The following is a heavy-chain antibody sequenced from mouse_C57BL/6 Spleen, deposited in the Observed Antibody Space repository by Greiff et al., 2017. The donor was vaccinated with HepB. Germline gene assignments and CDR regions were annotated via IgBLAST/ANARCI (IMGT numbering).Heavy chain of an antibody. Sequence: EVKLMESGGGLVKPGGSLKLSCAASGFTFSSYAMSWVRQTPEKRLEWVATISDGGSYTYYPDNVKGRFTISRDNAKNNLYLQMSQLKSEDTAMYYCARDKGAQAYAMDYWGQGTSVTVSS. V-gene: IGHV5-4*01. CDR3: ARDKGAQAYAMDY. CDR2: ISDGGSYT. J-gene: IGHJ4*01. D-gene: IGHD3-2*02. CDR1: GFTFSSYA.